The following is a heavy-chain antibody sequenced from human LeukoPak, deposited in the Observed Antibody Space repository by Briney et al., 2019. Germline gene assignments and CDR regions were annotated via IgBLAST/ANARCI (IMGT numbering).Heavy chain of an antibody. CDR2: ISSSGSTI. CDR1: GFTFSDYY. J-gene: IGHJ5*02. D-gene: IGHD4-17*01. Sequence: GGSLRLSCAASGFTFSDYYMSWIRQAPGKGLEWVSYISSSGSTIYYADSVKGRFTISRDNAKNSLYLQMNSLKTEDTAVYYCTTHDPRLGDYFWFDPWGQGTLVTVSS. CDR3: TTHDPRLGDYFWFDP. V-gene: IGHV3-11*01.